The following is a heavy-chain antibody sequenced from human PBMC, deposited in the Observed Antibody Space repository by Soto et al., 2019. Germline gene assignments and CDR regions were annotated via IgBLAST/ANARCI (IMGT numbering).Heavy chain of an antibody. V-gene: IGHV3-30-3*01. CDR3: ARDLRDIVVVVAATASGYYGMDV. Sequence: VGSLRLSCAASGFTFSSYAMHWVRQAPGKGLEWVAVISYDGSNKYYADSVKGRFTISRDNSKNTLYLQMNSLRAEDTAVYYCARDLRDIVVVVAATASGYYGMDVWGQGTTVTVSS. J-gene: IGHJ6*02. D-gene: IGHD2-15*01. CDR1: GFTFSSYA. CDR2: ISYDGSNK.